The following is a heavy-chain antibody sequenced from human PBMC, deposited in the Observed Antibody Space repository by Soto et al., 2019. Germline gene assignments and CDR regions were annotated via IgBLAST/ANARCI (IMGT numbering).Heavy chain of an antibody. Sequence: GASVKVSCKASGYTFTGYYVHWVRQAPGQGLEWMGWINPNSGGTNYAQKFQGRVTMTRDTSISTAYMELSRLRSDDTAVYYCARLQVGYCSGGSCYRYYYYGMDVWGQGTTVTVSS. CDR1: GYTFTGYY. J-gene: IGHJ6*02. V-gene: IGHV1-2*02. D-gene: IGHD2-15*01. CDR3: ARLQVGYCSGGSCYRYYYYGMDV. CDR2: INPNSGGT.